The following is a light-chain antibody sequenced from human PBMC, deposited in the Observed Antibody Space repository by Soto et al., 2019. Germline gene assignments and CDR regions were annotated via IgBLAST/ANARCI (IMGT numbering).Light chain of an antibody. CDR1: QRISRY. CDR2: ASS. J-gene: IGKJ1*01. Sequence: DIQMTQYPSSLSASVGDRVTITCRASQRISRYLSWYQQKPGKAPNLLIYASSSLQSGVPSRFSGSGYGTDFTLTISSLQPEDFASYYCHQSYSTPWTFGQGTKVEIK. CDR3: HQSYSTPWT. V-gene: IGKV1-39*01.